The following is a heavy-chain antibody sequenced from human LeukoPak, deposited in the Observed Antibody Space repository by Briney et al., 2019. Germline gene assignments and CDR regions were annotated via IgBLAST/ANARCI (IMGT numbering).Heavy chain of an antibody. D-gene: IGHD3-22*01. CDR2: ISYDGSNK. CDR3: AKTPITMIVVDKGVPDY. J-gene: IGHJ4*02. V-gene: IGHV3-30*18. Sequence: GGSLRLSCAASGFTFSSYGMHWVRQAPGKGLEWVAVISYDGSNKYYADSVKGRFTISGDNSKNTLYLQMNSLRAEDTAVYYCAKTPITMIVVDKGVPDYWGQGTLVTVSS. CDR1: GFTFSSYG.